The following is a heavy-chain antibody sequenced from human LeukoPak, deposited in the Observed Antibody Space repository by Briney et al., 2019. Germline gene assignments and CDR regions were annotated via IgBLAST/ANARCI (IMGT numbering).Heavy chain of an antibody. V-gene: IGHV4-34*01. J-gene: IGHJ6*02. Sequence: SETLSLTCAVYGGSFSGYYWSWIRQPPGKGLEWIGEINHSGSTNYNPSLKSRVTISVDTSKNQFSLKLSSVTAADTAVYYCARGASDASNPPYYYYYGMDVWGQGTTVTVSS. CDR1: GGSFSGYY. CDR2: INHSGST. D-gene: IGHD4-11*01. CDR3: ARGASDASNPPYYYYYGMDV.